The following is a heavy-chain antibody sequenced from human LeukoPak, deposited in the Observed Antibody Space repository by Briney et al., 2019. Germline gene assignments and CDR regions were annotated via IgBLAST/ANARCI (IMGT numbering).Heavy chain of an antibody. CDR3: ARANYYDSSAYYFDY. CDR1: GYTFTGYY. V-gene: IGHV1-2*02. J-gene: IGHJ4*02. Sequence: ASVKVSCKASGYTFTGYYMHWVRQAPGQGLEWMGWINPNSGGTNYAQKFQGRVTMTRDTSISTAYMELSRLRSDDTAVYYCARANYYDSSAYYFDYWGQGTVVTVSS. D-gene: IGHD3-22*01. CDR2: INPNSGGT.